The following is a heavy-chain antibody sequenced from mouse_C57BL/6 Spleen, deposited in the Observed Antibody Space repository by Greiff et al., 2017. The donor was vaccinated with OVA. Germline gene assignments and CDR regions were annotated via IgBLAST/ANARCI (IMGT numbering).Heavy chain of an antibody. CDR1: GYTFTDYE. CDR3: TLYSNYY. J-gene: IGHJ2*01. CDR2: IDPETGGT. Sequence: VKLQESGAELVRPGASVTLSCKASGYTFTDYEMHWVKQTPVHGLEWIGAIDPETGGTAYNQKFKGKAILTADKSSSTVYMELRSLTSEDSAVYYCTLYSNYYWGQGTTLTVSS. V-gene: IGHV1-15*01. D-gene: IGHD2-5*01.